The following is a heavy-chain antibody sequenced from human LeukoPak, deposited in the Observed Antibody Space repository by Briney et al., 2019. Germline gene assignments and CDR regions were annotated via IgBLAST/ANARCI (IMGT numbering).Heavy chain of an antibody. D-gene: IGHD6-6*01. CDR3: ARLNRQLVDY. Sequence: GGSLRLSCAASGXTFSTYEVNWVRQAPRKGLEWLSYISSSSGAMYYADSVKGRFTISRDNAKNSLYLQMNSLRAEDTAVYYCARLNRQLVDYWGQGTLVTVSS. J-gene: IGHJ4*02. CDR2: ISSSSGAM. CDR1: GXTFSTYE. V-gene: IGHV3-48*03.